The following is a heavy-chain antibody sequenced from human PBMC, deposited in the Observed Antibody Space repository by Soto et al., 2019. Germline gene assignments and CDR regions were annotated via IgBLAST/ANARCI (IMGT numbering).Heavy chain of an antibody. CDR2: IYYSGST. CDR3: ARDNILGILYGGMDV. D-gene: IGHD3-3*01. J-gene: IGHJ6*02. Sequence: SETLSLTCTVSGGSISSGDYYWSWIRQPPGKGLEWIGYIYYSGSTYYNPSLKSRVTISVDTSKNQFSLKLSSVTAADTAVYYSARDNILGILYGGMDVWGQGTTVTVSS. V-gene: IGHV4-30-4*01. CDR1: GGSISSGDYY.